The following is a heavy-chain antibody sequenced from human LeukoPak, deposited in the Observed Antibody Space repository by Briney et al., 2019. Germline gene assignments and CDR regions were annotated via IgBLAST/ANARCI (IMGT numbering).Heavy chain of an antibody. Sequence: PSETLSLTRTVSGDSISSGDYYWSWIRQPAGKGLEWIGRISSSGSTNYNPSLKSRVTISVDTSKNQFSLKLSSVTAADTAVYYCARVLNSSGWPRNWFDPWGQGTLVTVSS. CDR3: ARVLNSSGWPRNWFDP. D-gene: IGHD6-19*01. V-gene: IGHV4-61*02. CDR1: GDSISSGDYY. J-gene: IGHJ5*02. CDR2: ISSSGST.